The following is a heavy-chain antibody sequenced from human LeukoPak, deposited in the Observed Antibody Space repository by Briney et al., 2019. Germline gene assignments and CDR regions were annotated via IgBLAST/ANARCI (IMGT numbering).Heavy chain of an antibody. CDR1: GGTFSSYA. D-gene: IGHD1-26*01. V-gene: IGHV1-69*13. CDR3: AREKWELRPTKTLYYFDY. CDR2: IIPIFGTA. Sequence: SVKVSCKASGGTFSSYAISWVRQAPGQGLEWMGGIIPIFGTANYAQKFQGRVTITAGESTSTAYMELSRLRSDDSAVYYCAREKWELRPTKTLYYFDYWGQGTLLTVSS. J-gene: IGHJ4*02.